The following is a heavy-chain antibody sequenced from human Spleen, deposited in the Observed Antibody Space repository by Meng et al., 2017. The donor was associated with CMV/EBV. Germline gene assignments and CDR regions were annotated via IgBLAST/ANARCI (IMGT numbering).Heavy chain of an antibody. CDR1: SSSYY. CDR3: ARHGRRDIVVVPAAIPWFDP. V-gene: IGHV4-39*01. J-gene: IGHJ5*02. D-gene: IGHD2-2*01. Sequence: SSSYYLGWIRQPPGKVLEWIGSIYYSGSTYYNPSLKSRVTISVDTSKNQFSLKLSSVTAADTAVYYCARHGRRDIVVVPAAIPWFDPWGQGTLVTVSS. CDR2: IYYSGST.